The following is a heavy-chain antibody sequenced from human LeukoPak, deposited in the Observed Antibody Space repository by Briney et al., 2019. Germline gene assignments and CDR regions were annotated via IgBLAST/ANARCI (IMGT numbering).Heavy chain of an antibody. CDR1: GFTFSSYS. CDR3: ARGENNYGYYYFDY. Sequence: PGGSLRLSCAASGFTFSSYSMNWVRQAPGKGLEWVSSISRSSNYIYYADSVKGRFTISRDNAKNSLYLQINSLRAEDTSVYYCARGENNYGYYYFDYRGQGTLVTVSS. CDR2: ISRSSNYI. D-gene: IGHD5-24*01. J-gene: IGHJ4*02. V-gene: IGHV3-21*01.